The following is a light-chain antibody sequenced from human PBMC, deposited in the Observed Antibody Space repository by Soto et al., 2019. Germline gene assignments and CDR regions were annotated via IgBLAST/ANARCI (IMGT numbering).Light chain of an antibody. CDR1: QSVSSSY. Sequence: EIVLTQSPGTLSLSPGERATLSCRASQSVSSSYLAWYQQKPGQAPRLLIYGASSRATGIPDRFSGGGSGTDFTLTISRLEPEDFAMYYCQQYGYSPITFGQGTRLEIK. CDR3: QQYGYSPIT. CDR2: GAS. J-gene: IGKJ5*01. V-gene: IGKV3-20*01.